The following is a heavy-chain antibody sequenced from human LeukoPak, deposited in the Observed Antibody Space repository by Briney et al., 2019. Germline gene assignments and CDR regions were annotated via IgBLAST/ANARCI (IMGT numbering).Heavy chain of an antibody. J-gene: IGHJ6*01. CDR3: ARGQSISVQSLSYYDFWSGYGYQTGYYXYGMDV. D-gene: IGHD3-3*01. CDR2: MNPNSGNT. Sequence: AASVKVSCKASGYTFTSYDINWVRQATGQGLEWMGWMNPNSGNTGYAQKFQGRVTMTRNTSISTAYMELSSLRSEDTAVYYCARGQSISVQSLSYYDFWSGYGYQTGYYXYGMDVWXQGTXVTVSS. CDR1: GYTFTSYD. V-gene: IGHV1-8*01.